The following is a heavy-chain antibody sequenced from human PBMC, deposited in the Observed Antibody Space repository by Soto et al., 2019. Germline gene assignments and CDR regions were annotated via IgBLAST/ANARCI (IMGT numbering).Heavy chain of an antibody. CDR1: GFTFSSYA. D-gene: IGHD5-12*01. Sequence: GGSLRLSCAASGFTFSSYAMSWVRQAPGKGLEWVSAISGSGGSTYYADSVKGRFTISRDNSKNTLYLQMNSLRAEDTAVYYCAKVLGYSGYDYAAFDIWGQGTMVTVSS. J-gene: IGHJ3*02. CDR3: AKVLGYSGYDYAAFDI. V-gene: IGHV3-23*01. CDR2: ISGSGGST.